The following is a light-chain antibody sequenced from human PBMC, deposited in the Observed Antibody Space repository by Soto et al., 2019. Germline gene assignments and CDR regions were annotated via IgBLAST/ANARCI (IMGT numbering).Light chain of an antibody. V-gene: IGKV1-39*01. J-gene: IGKJ1*01. CDR1: QTIMTY. Sequence: IQMTQSPSSLSASVGDEVTITCRASQTIMTYLNWYQLKPGKAPEILIHSASRLQSGVPSRFSGSGGGTDFILTISSLQPEDFATYFCQQSYSTPQAFGQGTKVDI. CDR2: SAS. CDR3: QQSYSTPQA.